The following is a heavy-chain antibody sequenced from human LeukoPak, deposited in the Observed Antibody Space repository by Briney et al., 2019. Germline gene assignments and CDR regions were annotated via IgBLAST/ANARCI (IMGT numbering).Heavy chain of an antibody. CDR1: GYTFTGYY. J-gene: IGHJ6*02. CDR3: ARDPELWFGELLANYYYYYGMDV. CDR2: INPNSGGT. V-gene: IGHV1-2*02. D-gene: IGHD3-10*01. Sequence: ASVKVSCKASGYTFTGYYMHWVRQAPGQGLEWMGWINPNSGGTNYAQKFQGRVTMTRDTSISTAYMELSRLRSDDTAVYCCARDPELWFGELLANYYYYYGMDVWGQGTTVTVSS.